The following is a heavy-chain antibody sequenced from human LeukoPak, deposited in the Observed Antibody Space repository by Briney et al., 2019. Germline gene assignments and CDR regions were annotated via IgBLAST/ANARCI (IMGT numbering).Heavy chain of an antibody. CDR2: ISRGGG. CDR3: AKDVPHSGWAFDI. Sequence: PGGSLRLSWAASGFIFSNYAVSWFRQAPGRGLEGVSAISRGGGDYADSVKGRFTISRDDSKNILYLQMNSPRVEDAAVYYCAKDVPHSGWAFDIWGQGTLVTVSS. CDR1: GFIFSNYA. J-gene: IGHJ3*02. D-gene: IGHD6-19*01. V-gene: IGHV3-23*01.